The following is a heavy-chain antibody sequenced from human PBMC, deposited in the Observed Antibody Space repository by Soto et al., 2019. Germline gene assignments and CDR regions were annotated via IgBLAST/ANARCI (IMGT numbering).Heavy chain of an antibody. J-gene: IGHJ5*02. CDR3: ARNEGDYYDCSTYEANWFAP. Sequence: QVQLQESGPGLVKPSETLSLTCTVSGGSMSSQYWSWIRQPPGKGLEWIGYVYHSGRTNYNPSLKSRVTISVDTSKNHSSLKLSSVTAADTAVYYCARNEGDYYDCSTYEANWFAPWGQGTLVTVSS. V-gene: IGHV4-59*11. D-gene: IGHD3-22*01. CDR1: GGSMSSQY. CDR2: VYHSGRT.